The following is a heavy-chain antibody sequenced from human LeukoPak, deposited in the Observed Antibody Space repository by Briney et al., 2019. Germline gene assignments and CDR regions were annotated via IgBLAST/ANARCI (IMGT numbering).Heavy chain of an antibody. CDR3: ARAYPHYYGSGSYDYYFDY. D-gene: IGHD3-10*01. V-gene: IGHV1-2*02. J-gene: IGHJ4*02. CDR1: GYTLTGYY. CDR2: INPNSGGT. Sequence: ASVKVSCKASGYTLTGYYMHWVRQAPGQGLEWMGWINPNSGGTNYAQKFQGRVTMTRDTSISTAYMELSRLRSDDTAVYYCARAYPHYYGSGSYDYYFDYWGQGTLVTVSS.